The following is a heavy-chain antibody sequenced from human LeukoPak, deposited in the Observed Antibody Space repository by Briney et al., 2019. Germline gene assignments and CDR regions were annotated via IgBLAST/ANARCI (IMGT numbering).Heavy chain of an antibody. V-gene: IGHV1-2*02. J-gene: IGHJ4*02. CDR3: AREGSYCVGGACYSFDF. CDR1: GYRFISNY. Sequence: ASVKVSCKASGYRFISNYIQWVRQAPGLGPEWMGWMHPGNGNTRYAEQFQGRVTMHRDTSINTAYMDLSSLRSDDTAVYYCAREGSYCVGGACYSFDFWGQGTLITVSS. CDR2: MHPGNGNT. D-gene: IGHD2-15*01.